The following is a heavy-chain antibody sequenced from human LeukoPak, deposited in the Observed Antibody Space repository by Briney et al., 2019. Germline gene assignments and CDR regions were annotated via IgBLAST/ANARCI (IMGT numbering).Heavy chain of an antibody. CDR3: ARDTDYVWGSYFDY. V-gene: IGHV3-30*04. CDR2: KSYDGSNK. J-gene: IGHJ4*02. D-gene: IGHD3-16*01. CDR1: GFTFRSYA. Sequence: GGSLRLSCAASGFTFRSYAMHWVRQAPAKGLEGVAVKSYDGSNKYYADSVKGRFTISRDNSKNTLYLQMNSLRAEDTAVYYCARDTDYVWGSYFDYWGQGTLVTVSS.